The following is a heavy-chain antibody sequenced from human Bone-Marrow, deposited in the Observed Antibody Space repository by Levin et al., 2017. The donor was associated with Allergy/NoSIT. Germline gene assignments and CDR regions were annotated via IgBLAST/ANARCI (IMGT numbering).Heavy chain of an antibody. CDR3: ATEGPLYCSSTNCPGGYFDY. Sequence: PVASVKVSCVASGVIFSSYAITWVRQAPGQGLEWVGGISPIFGTANYAQKFQGRVTITADKSTTTAYMDLSSLRSEDTAVYYCATEGPLYCSSTNCPGGYFDYWGQGTLVTVSS. CDR1: GVIFSSYA. D-gene: IGHD2-2*01. J-gene: IGHJ4*02. V-gene: IGHV1-69*06. CDR2: ISPIFGTA.